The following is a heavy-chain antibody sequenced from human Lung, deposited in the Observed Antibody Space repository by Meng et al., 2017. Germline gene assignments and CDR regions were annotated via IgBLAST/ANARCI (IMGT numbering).Heavy chain of an antibody. CDR1: GGSFSDYY. D-gene: IGHD4-11*01. CDR3: ARGPTTMAHDFDY. J-gene: IGHJ4*02. CDR2: INHSGST. Sequence: QGQPQQWGAGLLKPSETLSHTCVVSGGSFSDYYWSWIRQPPGKGLEWIGEINHSGSTNYNPSLESRATISVDTSQNNLSLKLSSVTAADSAVYYCARGPTTMAHDFDYWGQGTLVTVSS. V-gene: IGHV4-34*01.